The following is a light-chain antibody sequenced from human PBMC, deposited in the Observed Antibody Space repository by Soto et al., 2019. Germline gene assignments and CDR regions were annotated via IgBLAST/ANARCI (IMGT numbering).Light chain of an antibody. CDR2: GAS. CDR3: QQYNNWPPWT. Sequence: EIVLTQSPGTLSLSPGERATLSCRASQSVSSSYLAWYQQKPGQAPRLLIYGASTRATGIPARFSGSGSGTEFTITISSLQSEDFAVYYCQQYNNWPPWTFGQGTKV. CDR1: QSVSSSY. V-gene: IGKV3-15*01. J-gene: IGKJ1*01.